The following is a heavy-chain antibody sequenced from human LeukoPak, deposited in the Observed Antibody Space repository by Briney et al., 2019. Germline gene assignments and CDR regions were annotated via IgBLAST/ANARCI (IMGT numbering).Heavy chain of an antibody. Sequence: PSETLSLTCTASGGSISSYYWSWIRQPAGKGLEWIGRIYTSGSTNYNPSLKSRVTISVDKSKNQFSLKLSSVTAADTAVYYCARDWTYYDSSGYYRGLYYFDYWGQGTLVTVSS. D-gene: IGHD3-22*01. CDR2: IYTSGST. J-gene: IGHJ4*02. V-gene: IGHV4-4*07. CDR3: ARDWTYYDSSGYYRGLYYFDY. CDR1: GGSISSYY.